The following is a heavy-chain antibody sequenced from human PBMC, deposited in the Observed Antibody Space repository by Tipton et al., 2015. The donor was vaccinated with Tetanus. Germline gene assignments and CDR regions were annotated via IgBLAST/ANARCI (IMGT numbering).Heavy chain of an antibody. D-gene: IGHD3-3*01. V-gene: IGHV1-46*01. CDR3: ARELRSVRVVDY. CDR2: VNPSAGST. CDR1: GYIFTSYY. Sequence: QLVQSGAEVKKPGASVKVSCKASGYIFTSYYIHWVRQAPGQGLEWMGIVNPSAGSTSYAQNFQGRVTMTRDTSTSTVYMELSSLRSEDTAVYYRARELRSVRVVDYWGQGTLVTVSS. J-gene: IGHJ4*02.